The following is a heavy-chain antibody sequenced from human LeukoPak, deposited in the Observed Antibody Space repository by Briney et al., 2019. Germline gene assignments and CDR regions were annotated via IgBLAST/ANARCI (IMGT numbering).Heavy chain of an antibody. Sequence: SETLSLTCTVSGGSISSGDYYWSWIRQPPGKGLEWIGYIYYSGSTYYNPSLKSRVTISVDTSKNQFSLKLSSVTAADTAVYYCARSPLIVVVPAANYYYYYGMDVWGQGTMVTVSS. CDR1: GGSISSGDYY. CDR3: ARSPLIVVVPAANYYYYYGMDV. D-gene: IGHD2-2*01. J-gene: IGHJ6*02. V-gene: IGHV4-30-4*01. CDR2: IYYSGST.